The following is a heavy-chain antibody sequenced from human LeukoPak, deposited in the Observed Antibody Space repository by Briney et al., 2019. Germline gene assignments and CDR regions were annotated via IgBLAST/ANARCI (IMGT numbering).Heavy chain of an antibody. V-gene: IGHV3-23*01. J-gene: IGHJ4*02. D-gene: IGHD3-16*02. CDR1: GFTFSSYA. CDR2: ISGSGGST. Sequence: GGSLRLSXAASGFTFSSYAMSWVRQAPGKGLEWVSAISGSGGSTYYADSVKGRFTISRDNSKNTLYLQMNSLRAEDTAVYYCAKAVWGSYLFDYWGPGTLVTVSS. CDR3: AKAVWGSYLFDY.